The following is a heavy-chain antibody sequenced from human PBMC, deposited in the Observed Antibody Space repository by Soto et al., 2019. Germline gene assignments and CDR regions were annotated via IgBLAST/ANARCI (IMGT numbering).Heavy chain of an antibody. CDR2: ISSNSVTI. CDR1: GFSFNMYS. J-gene: IGHJ4*02. CDR3: TTESPQPPSGYDFWSGADY. D-gene: IGHD3-3*01. V-gene: IGHV3-48*02. Sequence: GGSLRLACAASGFSFNMYSMNWVRQAPGKGLEWVSYISSNSVTIYDTDSGRGRFTISRDNAKNLLYLQMNSLRDEDTAVYYCTTESPQPPSGYDFWSGADYWGQGTLVTVSS.